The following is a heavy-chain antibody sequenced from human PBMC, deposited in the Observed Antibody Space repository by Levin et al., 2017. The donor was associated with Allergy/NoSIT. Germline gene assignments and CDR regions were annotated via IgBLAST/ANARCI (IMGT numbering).Heavy chain of an antibody. V-gene: IGHV4-61*08. CDR1: GDSISISGYY. D-gene: IGHD3-16*01. CDR3: ARGLGDY. CDR2: IYYSGST. Sequence: SETLSLTCTVSGDSISISGYYWSWIRQPPGKGLEWMGYIYYSGSTNYNPSLKSRVTISVDTSKNQFSLKLSSVTAADTAVYYCARGLGDYWGQGTLVTVSS. J-gene: IGHJ4*02.